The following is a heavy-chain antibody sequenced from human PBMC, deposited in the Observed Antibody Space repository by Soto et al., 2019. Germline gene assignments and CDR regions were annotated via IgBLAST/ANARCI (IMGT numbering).Heavy chain of an antibody. V-gene: IGHV4-34*01. CDR2: ISDSGST. CDR1: SGSFSGYY. Sequence: QVQLQQWGAGLLKPSETLSLRCVVNSGSFSGYYWTWIRQTPGKGLEWIGEISDSGSTNYNPSLLSGAIMSADTSNKLFSRRLSSVTAAETALDFCARGYESSCRYLPLLDYWGQGTLVTVSS. J-gene: IGHJ4*02. D-gene: IGHD3-16*02. CDR3: ARGYESSCRYLPLLDY.